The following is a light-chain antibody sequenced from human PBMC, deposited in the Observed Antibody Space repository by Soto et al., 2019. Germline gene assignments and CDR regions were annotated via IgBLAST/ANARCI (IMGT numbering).Light chain of an antibody. CDR2: DAS. CDR1: QSIESW. J-gene: IGKJ4*01. Sequence: IQLTQSASTLSATAGDRVTITCRASQSIESWLAWYQRIPGKAPKLLIYDASNLDRGVPSMFSGSGSGTDFTLTINSLQPEDFATYYCQQLNSYPLTFGGGTKV. CDR3: QQLNSYPLT. V-gene: IGKV1-5*01.